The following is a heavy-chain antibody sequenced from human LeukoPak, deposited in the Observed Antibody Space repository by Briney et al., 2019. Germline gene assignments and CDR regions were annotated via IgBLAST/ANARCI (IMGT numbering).Heavy chain of an antibody. CDR1: GGSISSSSYY. V-gene: IGHV4-39*01. D-gene: IGHD3-22*01. CDR2: IYYSGST. J-gene: IGHJ5*02. CDR3: ARQYYYDSSGPTIWFAP. Sequence: SETLSLTCTVSGGSISSSSYYWGWIRQPPGKGLEWIGNIYYSGSTYYNPSLKSRVTISVETSKNQFSLNLSSVTDADTAVYYCARQYYYDSSGPTIWFAPWGQGTLVTVSS.